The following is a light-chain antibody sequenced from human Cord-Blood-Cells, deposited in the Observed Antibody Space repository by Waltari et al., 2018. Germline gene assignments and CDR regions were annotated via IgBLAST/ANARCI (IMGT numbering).Light chain of an antibody. CDR3: QQSYSTPLT. J-gene: IGKJ4*01. CDR1: QSISSY. V-gene: IGKV1-39*01. Sequence: DIQMTQSPSSLSASVGDRVTITYRASQSISSYLNWYQQKPGKAPKLLIYAASSLQSGVPSRFSGSGSGTDFTLTISSLQHEDFATYYCQQSYSTPLTFGGGTKVEIK. CDR2: AAS.